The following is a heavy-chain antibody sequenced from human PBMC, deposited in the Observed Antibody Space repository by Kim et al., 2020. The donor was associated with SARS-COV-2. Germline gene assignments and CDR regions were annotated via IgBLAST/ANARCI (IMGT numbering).Heavy chain of an antibody. CDR2: IIPIFGTA. V-gene: IGHV1-69*13. Sequence: SVKVSCKASGGTFSSYAISWVRQAPGQGLEWMGGIIPIFGTANYAQKFQGRVTITADESTSTAYMELSSLRSEDTAVYYCARANYYDSSGDYYFDYWGQGTLVTVSS. CDR3: ARANYYDSSGDYYFDY. CDR1: GGTFSSYA. J-gene: IGHJ4*02. D-gene: IGHD3-22*01.